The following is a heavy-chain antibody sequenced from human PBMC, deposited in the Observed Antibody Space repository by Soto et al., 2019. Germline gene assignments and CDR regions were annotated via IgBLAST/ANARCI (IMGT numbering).Heavy chain of an antibody. J-gene: IGHJ2*01. CDR3: ARDPSRECIDWYFEL. CDR2: ISYDGTTQ. D-gene: IGHD3-10*01. V-gene: IGHV3-30*04. Sequence: QAQLVESVGGVVQPGMSLTLSCAASGFTFSSFAIHWVRQAPGTGLEWVEAISYDGTTQFYADSVKGRSSISRDNSKNPLSLPVNTLSGEDTAAYFCARDPSRECIDWYFELWGHGTLVSVSS. CDR1: GFTFSSFA.